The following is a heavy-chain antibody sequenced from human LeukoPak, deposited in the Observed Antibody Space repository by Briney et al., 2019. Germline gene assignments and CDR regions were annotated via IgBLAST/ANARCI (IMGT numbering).Heavy chain of an antibody. J-gene: IGHJ4*02. CDR1: GYSFTSYW. D-gene: IGHD6-19*01. CDR3: ATSTKSIAVAYYFDY. V-gene: IGHV5-51*01. CDR2: IYPGDSDT. Sequence: GESLKISCKGSGYSFTSYWIGWVRQMPGKGLEWMGIIYPGDSDTRYSPSLQGQVTISADKSISTAYLQWSSLKASGTAMYYCATSTKSIAVAYYFDYWGQGTLVTVSS.